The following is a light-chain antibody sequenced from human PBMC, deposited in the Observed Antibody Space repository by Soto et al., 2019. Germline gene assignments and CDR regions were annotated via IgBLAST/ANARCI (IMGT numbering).Light chain of an antibody. CDR3: QQYGPLIT. CDR2: GTS. V-gene: IGKV3-15*01. Sequence: ELVMTQSPATLSVSPGERATLSCRASQSFSSNVAWYQQKPGQAPRLLIYGTSTRVTGIPARFSGSGSGTEFTLTISSLQSEDFAVYYCQQYGPLITFGQGTRLEIK. CDR1: QSFSSN. J-gene: IGKJ5*01.